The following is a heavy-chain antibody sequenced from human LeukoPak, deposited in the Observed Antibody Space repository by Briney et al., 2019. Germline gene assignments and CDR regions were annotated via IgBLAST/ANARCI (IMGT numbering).Heavy chain of an antibody. V-gene: IGHV3-48*03. Sequence: PGGALRLSCAASGFTFSSYEMNWVRRAPAKGVEGVSYISSTGSRIYYADSVKGRFTISRDNAKNSLYLQMNSLRAEDTAVYYCANVKPRSGSTFAIWGQGTMVTVSS. D-gene: IGHD3-10*01. CDR3: ANVKPRSGSTFAI. CDR1: GFTFSSYE. J-gene: IGHJ3*02. CDR2: ISSTGSRI.